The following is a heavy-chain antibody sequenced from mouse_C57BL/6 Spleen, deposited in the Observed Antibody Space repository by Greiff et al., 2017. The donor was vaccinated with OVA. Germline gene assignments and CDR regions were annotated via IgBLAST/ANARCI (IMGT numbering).Heavy chain of an antibody. J-gene: IGHJ1*03. CDR1: GYSITSGYY. V-gene: IGHV3-6*01. Sequence: EVQLQESGPGLVKPSQSLSLICSVTGYSITSGYYWNWIRQFPGNKLEWMGYISYDGSNNYNPSLKNRISITRDTSKNQFFLKLNSVTTEDTATYYCARDYYYGSSYGYFDVWGTGTTVTVSS. D-gene: IGHD1-1*01. CDR3: ARDYYYGSSYGYFDV. CDR2: ISYDGSN.